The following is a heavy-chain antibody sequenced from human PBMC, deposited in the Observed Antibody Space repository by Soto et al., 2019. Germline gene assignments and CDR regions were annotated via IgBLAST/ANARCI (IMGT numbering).Heavy chain of an antibody. CDR3: ARVNTMARGSYYGMDV. D-gene: IGHD3-10*01. J-gene: IGHJ6*02. Sequence: SETLSLTCTVSGGSISSYYWSWIRQPPGKGLEWIGYIYYSGSTNYNPSLKSRVTISVDTSKNQFSLKLSSVTAADTAVYYCARVNTMARGSYYGMDVWGQGTTVTVSS. V-gene: IGHV4-59*01. CDR1: GGSISSYY. CDR2: IYYSGST.